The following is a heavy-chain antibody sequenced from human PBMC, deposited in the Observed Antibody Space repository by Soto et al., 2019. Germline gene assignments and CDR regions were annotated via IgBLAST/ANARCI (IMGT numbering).Heavy chain of an antibody. CDR1: GFTFSSHE. J-gene: IGHJ6*02. CDR2: ISESGGTT. V-gene: IGHV3-48*03. Sequence: GSLRLSCVVSGFTFSSHEMNWVRQAPWKGPEWVSKISESGGTTSYADSVKGRFTISRDNARDSLYLHMDSLRAEDTAVYYCARDRSLIFAVPPYGMDVWGQGTTVTVSS. CDR3: ARDRSLIFAVPPYGMDV. D-gene: IGHD3-3*01.